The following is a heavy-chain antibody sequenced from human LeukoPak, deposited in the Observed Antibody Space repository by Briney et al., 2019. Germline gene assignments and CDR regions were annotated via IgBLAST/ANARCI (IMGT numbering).Heavy chain of an antibody. Sequence: ASVKVSCKASGYTFTRYQMHWVRQAPGQGLEWMGLINPGGANTNYAQNFQGRVTMTRDTSTSTVHMELSSLRSEDTAIYYCARIRDGYNDAYDIWGQGTVVTVPS. D-gene: IGHD5-24*01. CDR1: GYTFTRYQ. J-gene: IGHJ3*02. CDR2: INPGGANT. CDR3: ARIRDGYNDAYDI. V-gene: IGHV1-46*01.